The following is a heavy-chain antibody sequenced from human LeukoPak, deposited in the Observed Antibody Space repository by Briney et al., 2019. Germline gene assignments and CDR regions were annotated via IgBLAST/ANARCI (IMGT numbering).Heavy chain of an antibody. Sequence: PSETLCLTCTVSGDSLSGYYWGWIRQPPGKGLECVGYICSSGGTAYNPSLKSRLTISIDTSKNQFSLTLSSVTAADTAVYYCARLVRGTEPSMDVWGQGTTVTVSS. J-gene: IGHJ6*02. V-gene: IGHV4-4*09. CDR2: ICSSGGT. CDR3: ARLVRGTEPSMDV. CDR1: GDSLSGYY. D-gene: IGHD3-10*01.